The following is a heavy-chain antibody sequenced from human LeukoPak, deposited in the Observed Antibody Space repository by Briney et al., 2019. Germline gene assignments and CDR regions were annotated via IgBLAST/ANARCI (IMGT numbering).Heavy chain of an antibody. CDR3: AKDLQPDSSGWYVGDY. CDR1: GFTFSSYW. J-gene: IGHJ4*02. V-gene: IGHV3-23*01. Sequence: GGSLRLSCAVSGFTFSSYWMNWVRQAPGKGLEWVSAISGSGGSTYYADSVKGRFTISRDNSKNTLYLQMNSLRAEDTAVYYCAKDLQPDSSGWYVGDYWGQGTLVTVSS. D-gene: IGHD6-19*01. CDR2: ISGSGGST.